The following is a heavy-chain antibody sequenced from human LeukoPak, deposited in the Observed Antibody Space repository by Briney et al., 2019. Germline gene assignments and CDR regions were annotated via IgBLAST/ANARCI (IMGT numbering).Heavy chain of an antibody. V-gene: IGHV3-23*01. J-gene: IGHJ4*02. CDR3: AKNVRTGGSCYSPVDY. D-gene: IGHD2-15*01. CDR2: ISGNGAST. CDR1: GFTFSSCA. Sequence: PGGSLRLSCAASGFTFSSCAMSWVRQAPGKGLEWVSAISGNGASTYYADSVKGRFTISRDNSKNTLYLQLNSLRAEDTAIYYCAKNVRTGGSCYSPVDYWGQGTLVTVSS.